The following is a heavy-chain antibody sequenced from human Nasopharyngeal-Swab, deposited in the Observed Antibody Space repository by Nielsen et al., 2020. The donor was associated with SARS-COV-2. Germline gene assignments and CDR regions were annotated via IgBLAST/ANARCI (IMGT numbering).Heavy chain of an antibody. CDR2: INTSGGP. CDR3: ARGREESTMIVVVCTGSQSFFDY. J-gene: IGHJ4*02. CDR1: GGSFSGYC. V-gene: IGHV4-34*01. Sequence: SETLSLTCAVYGGSFSGYCWSWIRQSPGKGLEWIGEINTSGGPKYNQSHKSRVTISVDTSKNKFSLILRSLTAADTAVYYCARGREESTMIVVVCTGSQSFFDYWCQGTLVTVSS. D-gene: IGHD3-22*01.